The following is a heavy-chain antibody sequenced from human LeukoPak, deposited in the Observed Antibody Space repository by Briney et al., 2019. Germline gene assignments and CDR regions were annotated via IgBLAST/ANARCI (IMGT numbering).Heavy chain of an antibody. Sequence: SETLSLTCTVSGGSISSYYWSWIRQPPGKGLEWIGYIYYSGSTHYNPSLKSRVTISVDTSKNQFSLILSSVTAADTAVYYCARSQGYCSGGGCYEFDYWGQGTLVTVSS. CDR1: GGSISSYY. D-gene: IGHD2-15*01. CDR3: ARSQGYCSGGGCYEFDY. J-gene: IGHJ4*02. V-gene: IGHV4-59*04. CDR2: IYYSGST.